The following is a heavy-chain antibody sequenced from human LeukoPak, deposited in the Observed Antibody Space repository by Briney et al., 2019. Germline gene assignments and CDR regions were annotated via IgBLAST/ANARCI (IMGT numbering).Heavy chain of an antibody. Sequence: NASETLSLTCTVSGGSISSGSYYWGWIRQPPGKGLEWIGNIYYSGSTYYNPSLKSRVSISIDTSKNQFSLDLRSVTAADTAVYYCARXPNGSFDYXXXXTXVXVSS. CDR1: GGSISSGSYY. CDR2: IYYSGST. D-gene: IGHD2-15*01. J-gene: IGHJ4*01. V-gene: IGHV4-39*01. CDR3: ARXPNGSFDY.